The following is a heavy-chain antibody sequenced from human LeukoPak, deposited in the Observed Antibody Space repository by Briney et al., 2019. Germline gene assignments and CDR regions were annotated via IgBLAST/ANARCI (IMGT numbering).Heavy chain of an antibody. CDR3: ARDWSSTYYPRGYFQH. D-gene: IGHD3-22*01. Sequence: SETLSLTCTVSGGSINSNGFFWGWIRQPPGKGLEWIGSIYYSGSTYNNPSHKSRVTISLDTSKNQFSLRLSSVTAADTAVYYCARDWSSTYYPRGYFQHWGQGTLVTVSS. V-gene: IGHV4-39*07. J-gene: IGHJ1*01. CDR2: IYYSGST. CDR1: GGSINSNGFF.